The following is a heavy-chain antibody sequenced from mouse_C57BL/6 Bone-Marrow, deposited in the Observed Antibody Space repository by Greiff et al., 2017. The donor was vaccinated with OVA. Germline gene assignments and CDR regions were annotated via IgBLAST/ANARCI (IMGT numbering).Heavy chain of an antibody. CDR1: GFTFSDYY. Sequence: EVQVVESGGGLVQPGGSLKLSCAASGFTFSDYYMYWVRQTPEKRLEWVAYISNGGGSTYYPDTVKGRFTISRDNAKNTLYLQMSRLKSEDTAMYYCARQRDYPYYYAMDYWGQGTSVTVSS. D-gene: IGHD2-4*01. CDR2: ISNGGGST. V-gene: IGHV5-12*01. J-gene: IGHJ4*01. CDR3: ARQRDYPYYYAMDY.